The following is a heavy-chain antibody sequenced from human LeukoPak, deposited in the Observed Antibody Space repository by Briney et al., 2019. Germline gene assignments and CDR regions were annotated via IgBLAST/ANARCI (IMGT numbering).Heavy chain of an antibody. CDR3: TTDARSPVDTAMVYYFDY. D-gene: IGHD5-18*01. V-gene: IGHV3-15*01. Sequence: GGSLRLSCAASGFTFSNAWMSWVRQAPGKGLEWVGRIKSKTDGGTTDYAAPVKGRFTISRDDSKNTLYLQMNGLKTEDTAVYYYTTDARSPVDTAMVYYFDYWGQGTLVTVSS. J-gene: IGHJ4*02. CDR1: GFTFSNAW. CDR2: IKSKTDGGTT.